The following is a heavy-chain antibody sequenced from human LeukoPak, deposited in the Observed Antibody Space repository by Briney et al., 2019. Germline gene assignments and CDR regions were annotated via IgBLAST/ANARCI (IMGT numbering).Heavy chain of an antibody. Sequence: GGSLRLSCAASGFTFSSYAMSWVRQAPGKGLEWVSAISGSGGSTYCADSVKGRFTISRDNSKNTLYLQMNSLRAEDTAVYYCAKTVVAATGVDYWGQGTLVTVSS. CDR2: ISGSGGST. CDR3: AKTVVAATGVDY. D-gene: IGHD2-15*01. V-gene: IGHV3-23*01. CDR1: GFTFSSYA. J-gene: IGHJ4*02.